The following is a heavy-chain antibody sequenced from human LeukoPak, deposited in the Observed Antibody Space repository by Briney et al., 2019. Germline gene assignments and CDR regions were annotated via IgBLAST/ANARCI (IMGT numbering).Heavy chain of an antibody. J-gene: IGHJ3*02. CDR2: MNPNSGNT. V-gene: IGHV1-8*03. CDR3: AKDYEVRYYDSSGLFDI. Sequence: ASVKVSCKASGYTFTSYDINWVRQATGQGLEWMGWMNPNSGNTGYAQKFQGRVTITRNTSISTAYMELSSLRSEDTAVYYCAKDYEVRYYDSSGLFDIWGQGTMVTVSS. CDR1: GYTFTSYD. D-gene: IGHD3-22*01.